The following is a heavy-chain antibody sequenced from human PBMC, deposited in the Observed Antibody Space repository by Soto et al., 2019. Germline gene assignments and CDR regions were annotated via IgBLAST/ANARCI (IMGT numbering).Heavy chain of an antibody. Sequence: QVQLVQSGAEVKKPGASVKVSCKASGYTFTSDDINWVRQATGQGLEWMGWMNRNSGNTGYAQKFQGRVTMTWNTSISTAYLELSSLTSEDRAVYYCARKRRLGIDGMDVWGQGTTVTVSS. CDR2: MNRNSGNT. V-gene: IGHV1-8*01. J-gene: IGHJ6*02. CDR3: ARKRRLGIDGMDV. D-gene: IGHD7-27*01. CDR1: GYTFTSDD.